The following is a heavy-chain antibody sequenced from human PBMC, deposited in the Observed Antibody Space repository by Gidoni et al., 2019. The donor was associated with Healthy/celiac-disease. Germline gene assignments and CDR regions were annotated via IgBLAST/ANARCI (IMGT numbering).Heavy chain of an antibody. Sequence: QVQLVESGGGVVKPGRSLRLSGAAAGFTFSGYAMHWVRQAPGKGLELVAVISYDGSNQYYADSVKGRFTISRDNSKNTLYLQMNSLRAEDTAVYYCARGEATINYYYYGMDVWGQGTTVTVSS. J-gene: IGHJ6*02. V-gene: IGHV3-30-3*01. CDR3: ARGEATINYYYYGMDV. CDR2: ISYDGSNQ. CDR1: GFTFSGYA. D-gene: IGHD5-12*01.